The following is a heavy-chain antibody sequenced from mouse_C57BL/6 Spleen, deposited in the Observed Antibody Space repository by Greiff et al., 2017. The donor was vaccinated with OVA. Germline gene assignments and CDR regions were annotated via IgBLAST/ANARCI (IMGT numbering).Heavy chain of an antibody. D-gene: IGHD2-2*01. CDR3: ARVYGYDGGYYFDY. J-gene: IGHJ2*01. CDR1: GFTFSDYG. V-gene: IGHV5-17*01. CDR2: ISSGSSTT. Sequence: DVQLVESGGGLVKPGGSLKLSCAASGFTFSDYGMHWVRQAPEKGLEWVAYISSGSSTTYYADTVKGRFTISRDNAKNTLFMQMTSLMSEDTAMYYCARVYGYDGGYYFDYWGQGTTLTVSS.